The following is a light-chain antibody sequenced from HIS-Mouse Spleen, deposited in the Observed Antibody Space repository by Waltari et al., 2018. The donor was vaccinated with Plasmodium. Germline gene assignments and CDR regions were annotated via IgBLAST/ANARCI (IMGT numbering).Light chain of an antibody. CDR3: QSADSSGTPNWV. J-gene: IGLJ3*02. V-gene: IGLV3-25*03. Sequence: SYELTQPPSVSVSPGQTARITCSGDALPKQYAYWYQQKPGQAPVLVIYKDSERPSGIPERFSCSRSGTTVTVTISGVQAEDEADYYCQSADSSGTPNWVFGGGTKLTVL. CDR1: ALPKQY. CDR2: KDS.